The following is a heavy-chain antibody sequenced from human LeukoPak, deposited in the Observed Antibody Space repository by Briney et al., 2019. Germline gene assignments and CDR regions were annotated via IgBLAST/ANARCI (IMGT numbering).Heavy chain of an antibody. V-gene: IGHV1-18*01. J-gene: IGHJ5*02. Sequence: ASVKVSCKASGYTFTSYGISWVRQAPGQGLEWMGWISAYNGNTNYAQKLQGRVTMTTATSTSTAYMDLRSLRSDDTAVYYCARGRRTKDWFDPWGQGTLVTVSS. CDR3: ARGRRTKDWFDP. CDR2: ISAYNGNT. CDR1: GYTFTSYG.